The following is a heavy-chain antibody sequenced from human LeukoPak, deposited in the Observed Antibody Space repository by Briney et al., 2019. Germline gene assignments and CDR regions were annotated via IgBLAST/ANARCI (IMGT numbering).Heavy chain of an antibody. J-gene: IGHJ5*02. D-gene: IGHD3-3*01. CDR2: MNPNSGNT. CDR3: ARAGVLNYDFWSGYYSYNWFDP. Sequence: ASVKVSCKASGYTFTSYDINWVRQATGQGLEWMGWMNPNSGNTGYAQKFQGRVTMTRNTSISTAYMELSSLRSEDTAVYYCARAGVLNYDFWSGYYSYNWFDPWGRGTLVTVSS. CDR1: GYTFTSYD. V-gene: IGHV1-8*01.